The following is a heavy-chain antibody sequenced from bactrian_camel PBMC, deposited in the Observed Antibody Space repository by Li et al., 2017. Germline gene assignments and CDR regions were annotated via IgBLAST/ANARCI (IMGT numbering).Heavy chain of an antibody. CDR2: ISSDRTT. V-gene: IGHV3S63*01. Sequence: QVQLVESGGGSVQAGGSLRLSCAASGFTFDDHDMGWFRQAHGDGCELVSTISSDRTTYYADSVKGRFTISRDNAKNTVYLEMNSLKPDDTGVYYCAADRGYGLDCDDASGYWGQGTQVTVS. J-gene: IGHJ6*01. CDR3: AADRGYGLDCDDASGY. CDR1: GFTFDDHD. D-gene: IGHD3*01.